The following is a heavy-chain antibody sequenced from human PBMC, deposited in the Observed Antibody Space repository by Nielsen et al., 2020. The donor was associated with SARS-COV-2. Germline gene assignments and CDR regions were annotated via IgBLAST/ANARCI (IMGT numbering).Heavy chain of an antibody. V-gene: IGHV4-30-4*01. CDR3: ARDRGLGREGATYYYYAMDV. J-gene: IGHJ6*02. D-gene: IGHD1-26*01. Sequence: WIRQPPGKGLEWIGYIHYSGSTYYNPSLKSRVTISVETSKSQFSLKLSSVTAADTAVYYCARDRGLGREGATYYYYAMDVWGQGTTVTVSS. CDR2: IHYSGST.